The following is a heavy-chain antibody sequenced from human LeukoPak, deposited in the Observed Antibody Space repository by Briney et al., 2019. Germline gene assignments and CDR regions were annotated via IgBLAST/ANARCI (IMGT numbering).Heavy chain of an antibody. D-gene: IGHD3-3*01. CDR1: GFTFSSYA. Sequence: GGSLRLSCAASGFTFSSYAMHWVRQAPGKGLEWVAVISYDGSNKYYADSVKGRFTISRDNSKNTLYLQMNSQRAEDTAVYYCARSITIFGEAYDYWGQGTLVTVSS. CDR3: ARSITIFGEAYDY. CDR2: ISYDGSNK. J-gene: IGHJ4*02. V-gene: IGHV3-30*01.